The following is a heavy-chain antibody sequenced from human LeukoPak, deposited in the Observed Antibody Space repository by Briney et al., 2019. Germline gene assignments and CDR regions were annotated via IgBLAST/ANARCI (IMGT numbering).Heavy chain of an antibody. CDR3: AKEARNYCYGMDV. V-gene: IGHV3-30*02. CDR1: GFTFSSYG. Sequence: GGSLRLPCAASGFTFSSYGMHWVRQAPGKGLEWVAFIRYDGSNKYYADSVKGRFTISRDNSKNTLYLQMNSLRAEDTAVYYCAKEARNYCYGMDVWGQGTTVTVSS. J-gene: IGHJ6*02. CDR2: IRYDGSNK.